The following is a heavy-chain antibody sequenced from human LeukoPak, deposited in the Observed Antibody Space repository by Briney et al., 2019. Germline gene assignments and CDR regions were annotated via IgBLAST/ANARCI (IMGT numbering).Heavy chain of an antibody. CDR3: ARDHRGGYNYWDDAFDI. V-gene: IGHV4-59*01. Sequence: SETLSLTCTVSGGSISSYYWSWIRQPPGKGLEWIGYIYYSGSTNYNPSLKSRVTISVDTSKNQFSLKLSSVTAADTAVYYCARDHRGGYNYWDDAFDIWGQGTMVTVSS. CDR2: IYYSGST. CDR1: GGSISSYY. D-gene: IGHD5-24*01. J-gene: IGHJ3*02.